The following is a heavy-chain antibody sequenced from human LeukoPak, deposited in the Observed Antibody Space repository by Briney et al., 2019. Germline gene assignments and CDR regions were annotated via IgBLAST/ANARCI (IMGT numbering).Heavy chain of an antibody. CDR3: ARGVRDGYNPKYYFDY. J-gene: IGHJ4*02. CDR2: INPSGGST. D-gene: IGHD5-24*01. V-gene: IGHV1-46*01. Sequence: ASVKVSCKASGYTFTSYYMHWVRQAPGQGLEWMGIINPSGGSTSYAQKSQGRVTMTRDTSTSTVYMELSSLRSEDTAVYYCARGVRDGYNPKYYFDYWGQGTLVTVSS. CDR1: GYTFTSYY.